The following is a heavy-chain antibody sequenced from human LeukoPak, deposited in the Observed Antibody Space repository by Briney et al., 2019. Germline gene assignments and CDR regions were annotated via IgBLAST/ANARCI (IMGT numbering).Heavy chain of an antibody. J-gene: IGHJ4*02. V-gene: IGHV3-53*05. D-gene: IGHD4-11*01. CDR3: AREGLQYYFDY. CDR1: GFTVSSNY. Sequence: GGSLRLSCAASGFTVSSNYMSWVRQAPGKGLEWVSVIYSGGSTYYADSVKGRFTISRDNSKNTLYLQMNSLRAEDTAVYYCAREGLQYYFDYWGQGTLVTVSS. CDR2: IYSGGST.